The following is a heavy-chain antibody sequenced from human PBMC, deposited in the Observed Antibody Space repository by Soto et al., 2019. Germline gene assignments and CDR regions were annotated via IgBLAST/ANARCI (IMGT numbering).Heavy chain of an antibody. D-gene: IGHD1-1*01. CDR1: GDSISSGYY. Sequence: PSETLSLTCAVSGDSISSGYYWAWIRQPPGKGLEWIACISYTGTTYYNPSLTSRVTISIDMSKNQLSLRLGSVTAADTAVYYCARDRSDDLNSFDAFDIWGQGTMVTVSS. V-gene: IGHV4-38-2*02. CDR2: ISYTGTT. CDR3: ARDRSDDLNSFDAFDI. J-gene: IGHJ3*02.